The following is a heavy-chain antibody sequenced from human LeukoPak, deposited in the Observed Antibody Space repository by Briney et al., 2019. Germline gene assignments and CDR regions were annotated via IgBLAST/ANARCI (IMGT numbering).Heavy chain of an antibody. J-gene: IGHJ4*02. CDR2: IIPFLGTT. Sequence: SVKVSCKASGGVFTTYAISWVRQAPGQGLEWMGSIIPFLGTTNYAQKFQGRVTITADEPTRTAYMELTYVRSDDTAVYYCTIIPNVILFPQYFEYWGQGTLVTVSS. CDR1: GGVFTTYA. D-gene: IGHD2-21*01. CDR3: TIIPNVILFPQYFEY. V-gene: IGHV1-69*11.